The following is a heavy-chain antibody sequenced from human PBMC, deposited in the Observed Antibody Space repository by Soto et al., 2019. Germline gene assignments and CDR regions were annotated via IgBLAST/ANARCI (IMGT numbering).Heavy chain of an antibody. V-gene: IGHV3-48*02. J-gene: IGHJ5*02. D-gene: IGHD6-13*01. CDR1: GFIFSTYS. Sequence: GGSLRLSCAPSGFIFSTYSMNWVRQAPGKGLEWISFINSGSTSIYYADSVRGRFTISRDNAANSLFLQMNSLRDEDTAVYYCARLYSTSTVSRWFDPWGQGTLVTVSS. CDR3: ARLYSTSTVSRWFDP. CDR2: INSGSTSI.